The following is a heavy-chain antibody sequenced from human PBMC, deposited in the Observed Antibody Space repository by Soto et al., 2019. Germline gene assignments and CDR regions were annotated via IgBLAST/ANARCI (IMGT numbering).Heavy chain of an antibody. J-gene: IGHJ4*02. CDR2: INPYNGNT. CDR3: AKGPMVVVVITTGYYFDY. V-gene: IGHV1-18*01. CDR1: GYTFTSYG. Sequence: ASVKVSCKASGYTFTSYGISWVRQAPGQGLEWMGWINPYNGNTKYAQKLQGRVTMTTDTSTSTAYMELRSLRAEDTAVYYCAKGPMVVVVITTGYYFDYWGQGTLVTVSS. D-gene: IGHD3-22*01.